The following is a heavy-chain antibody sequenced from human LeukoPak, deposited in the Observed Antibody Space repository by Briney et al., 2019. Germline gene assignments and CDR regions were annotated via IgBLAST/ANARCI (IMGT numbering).Heavy chain of an antibody. D-gene: IGHD2-2*01. CDR3: TREDYALDAFDI. V-gene: IGHV3-48*01. Sequence: GSLRLSCAASGFPFSNHRMNWVRQPPGKGLEWVAYISSSGSSIFYVDSVKGRFTISRDNAKESLYLQMNTLRAEDTAVYYCTREDYALDAFDIWGQGTMVTVSS. CDR2: ISSSGSSI. CDR1: GFPFSNHR. J-gene: IGHJ3*02.